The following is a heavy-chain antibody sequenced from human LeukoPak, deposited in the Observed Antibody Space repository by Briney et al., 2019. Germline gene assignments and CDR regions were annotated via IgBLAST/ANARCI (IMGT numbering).Heavy chain of an antibody. CDR2: ISWNSGSI. Sequence: GRSLRLSCAASGFTFDDYAMHWVRQAPGKGLEWVSGISWNSGSIGYADSVKGRFTISRDNAKNSLYLQMNSLRAEDTALYYCAKDMFGQWLTMCDYWGQGTLVTVSS. CDR3: AKDMFGQWLTMCDY. V-gene: IGHV3-9*01. D-gene: IGHD6-19*01. J-gene: IGHJ4*02. CDR1: GFTFDDYA.